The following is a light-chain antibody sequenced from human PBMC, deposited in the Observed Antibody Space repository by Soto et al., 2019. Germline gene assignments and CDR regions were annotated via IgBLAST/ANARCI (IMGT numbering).Light chain of an antibody. CDR1: SSDLGDYNS. CDR2: DVS. CDR3: SSYTTVRTLV. V-gene: IGLV2-14*01. Sequence: QSVLTQPASVSGSPGQSITISCTGTSSDLGDYNSVSWYQHHPGKAPKLMIYDVSHRPSGVSNRFSGSKSGNTASLTISGLQTEDEAAYYCSSYTTVRTLVFGEGTKLTVL. J-gene: IGLJ3*02.